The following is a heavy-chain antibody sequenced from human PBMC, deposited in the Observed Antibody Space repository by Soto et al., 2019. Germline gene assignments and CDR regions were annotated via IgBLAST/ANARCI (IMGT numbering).Heavy chain of an antibody. D-gene: IGHD5-12*01. CDR1: GYTFTSYG. CDR3: ARGGWLHRDNFDD. J-gene: IGHJ4*02. Sequence: QVQLVQSGAEVKKPGASVKVSCKASGYTFTSYGINWVRQAPGQGLEPMGWIRGYHGDTNYAQKLPGRDTMTTDTSTSTAYVELRSLRSDDTAVYYGARGGWLHRDNFDDWGQGTLVTVS. V-gene: IGHV1-18*01. CDR2: IRGYHGDT.